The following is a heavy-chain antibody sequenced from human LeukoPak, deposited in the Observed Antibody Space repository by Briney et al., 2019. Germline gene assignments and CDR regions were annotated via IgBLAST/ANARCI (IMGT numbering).Heavy chain of an antibody. CDR2: IYYSGST. V-gene: IGHV4-59*01. Sequence: SETLSLTCTVSGGSISSYYWSWIRQPPGKGLEWIGYIYYSGSTNYNPSLKSRVTISVDTSKNQFPLKLSSVTAADTAVYYCARVETNYDFWSGELIHWFDPWGQGTLVTVSS. J-gene: IGHJ5*02. CDR1: GGSISSYY. CDR3: ARVETNYDFWSGELIHWFDP. D-gene: IGHD3-3*01.